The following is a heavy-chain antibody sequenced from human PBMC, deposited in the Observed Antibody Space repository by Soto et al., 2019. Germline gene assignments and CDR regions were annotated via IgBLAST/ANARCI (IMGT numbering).Heavy chain of an antibody. D-gene: IGHD6-19*01. CDR1: GFVFSSYA. CDR3: AKTTDGWFSAFEL. J-gene: IGHJ3*01. Sequence: EVQLLESGGGLVQPGGSLRLSCAASGFVFSSYAMSWVRQAPRKGLEWVSAISGSGTTAYYADSVKGRFIFSRDNPQNTMHLQMNSLRAEDTAVYFCAKTTDGWFSAFELGGQGTVVTVSS. CDR2: ISGSGTTA. V-gene: IGHV3-23*01.